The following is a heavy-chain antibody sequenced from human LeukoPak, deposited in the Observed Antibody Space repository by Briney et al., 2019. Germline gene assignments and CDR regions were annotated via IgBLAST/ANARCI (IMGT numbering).Heavy chain of an antibody. CDR1: GFTFRSYG. Sequence: GTSLRLSCAASGFTFRSYGMQWVRQAPGSGLEWVAVIWHDGSEEYYADSAKGRFTISRDNSKNTLYLQMNSLRAEDTAVYFCARDRGHYDSSGYYQYYLDLWGQGTLVTVSS. D-gene: IGHD3-22*01. CDR3: ARDRGHYDSSGYYQYYLDL. V-gene: IGHV3-33*01. J-gene: IGHJ4*02. CDR2: IWHDGSEE.